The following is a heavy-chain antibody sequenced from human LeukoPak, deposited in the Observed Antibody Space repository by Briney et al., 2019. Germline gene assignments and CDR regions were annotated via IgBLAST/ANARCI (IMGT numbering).Heavy chain of an antibody. CDR2: IKNDGSEK. V-gene: IGHV3-7*01. D-gene: IGHD6-25*01. Sequence: GGSLRLSCAVSGFTFSNYWMSWVRQAPGKGLEWVANIKNDGSEKYYVDSVKGRFSISRDNSKNTLFLQMNSLRPEDTAVYYCVRGHSLTRYSSDEGIDYWGQGTLVTVSS. CDR1: GFTFSNYW. CDR3: VRGHSLTRYSSDEGIDY. J-gene: IGHJ4*02.